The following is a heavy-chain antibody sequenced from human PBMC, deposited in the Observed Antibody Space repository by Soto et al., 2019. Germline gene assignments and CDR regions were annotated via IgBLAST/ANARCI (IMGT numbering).Heavy chain of an antibody. D-gene: IGHD2-21*01. CDR1: VVSISSSSYY. Sequence: PSETLPLTSTVSVVSISSSSYYWLWIRQPPGKGLEGLGGIYYSGTTKYNPSFASRVTMSVDTSQNQISLELASVTAADPAVYYCARHRGGCGYTGCANWFDPWGQGTLVTVSS. CDR2: IYYSGTT. J-gene: IGHJ5*02. V-gene: IGHV4-39*01. CDR3: ARHRGGCGYTGCANWFDP.